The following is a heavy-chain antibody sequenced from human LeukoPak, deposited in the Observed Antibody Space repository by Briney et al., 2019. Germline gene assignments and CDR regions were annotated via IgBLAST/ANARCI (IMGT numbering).Heavy chain of an antibody. Sequence: GGSLRLSCAASGFTVSSYFMNWVRQAPGKGLEWVSVIYSGGITYYADSVKGRFTISRDNSKSTLYLLMNSLRAEDTAVYFCARASGPFDYWGQGTLVTVSS. CDR1: GFTVSSYF. J-gene: IGHJ4*02. CDR2: IYSGGIT. V-gene: IGHV3-53*01. D-gene: IGHD6-19*01. CDR3: ARASGPFDY.